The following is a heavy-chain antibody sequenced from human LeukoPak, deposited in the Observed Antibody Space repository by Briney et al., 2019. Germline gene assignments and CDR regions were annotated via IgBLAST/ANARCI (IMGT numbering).Heavy chain of an antibody. V-gene: IGHV3-21*01. D-gene: IGHD5-24*01. CDR3: ARDAVEMATISFYYYYAMDV. CDR1: GFTFSSYS. CDR2: ISSSSSYI. J-gene: IGHJ6*02. Sequence: PGGSLRLSCAAPGFTFSSYSMNWVRQAPGKGLEWVSSISSSSSYIYYADSVKGRFTISRDNAKNSLYLQMNSLRAEDTAVYYCARDAVEMATISFYYYYAMDVWGQGTTVTVSS.